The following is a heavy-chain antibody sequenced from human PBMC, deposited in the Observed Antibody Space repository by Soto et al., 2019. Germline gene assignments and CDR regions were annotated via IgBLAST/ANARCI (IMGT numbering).Heavy chain of an antibody. D-gene: IGHD4-17*01. J-gene: IGHJ5*02. CDR2: VYDTGHT. V-gene: IGHV4-34*01. CDR3: AKRAYGDPFDP. Sequence: PSETLSLTCDVYGGSLSGYYWSWIRQPPGKGLEWIATVYDTGHTFYNPSLKSRVTISADTSKNHFSLKLNSVTAADTAVYYCAKRAYGDPFDPWGQGALVTVSS. CDR1: GGSLSGYY.